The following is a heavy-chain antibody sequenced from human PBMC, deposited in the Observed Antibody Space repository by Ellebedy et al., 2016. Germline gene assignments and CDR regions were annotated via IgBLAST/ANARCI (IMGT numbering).Heavy chain of an antibody. CDR3: AAPKSTTWYYFDY. CDR2: ISGYNGNT. Sequence: ASVKVSXXASGYSFTSYGITWVRQAPGQGLEWMGWISGYNGNTNYAQSLQGRVTLTTDTSTSTAYMELRSLRSDDTAVYYCAAPKSTTWYYFDYWGQGSLVTVSS. J-gene: IGHJ4*02. D-gene: IGHD2/OR15-2a*01. CDR1: GYSFTSYG. V-gene: IGHV1-18*01.